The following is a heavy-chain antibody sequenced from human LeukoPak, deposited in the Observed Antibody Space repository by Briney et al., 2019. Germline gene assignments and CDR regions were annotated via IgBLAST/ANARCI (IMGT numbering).Heavy chain of an antibody. J-gene: IGHJ5*02. V-gene: IGHV4-34*01. CDR3: ARDGGYCSSTSCYYKWFDP. CDR2: INDSGST. Sequence: SETLSLTCAVYGGSFSGYYWSWLRQPPGKGLEWLGEINDSGSTNYNPSLKSRVTISVDTSKNQFSLKLSSVTAADTAVYHCARDGGYCSSTSCYYKWFDPWGQGTLVTVSS. D-gene: IGHD2-2*01. CDR1: GGSFSGYY.